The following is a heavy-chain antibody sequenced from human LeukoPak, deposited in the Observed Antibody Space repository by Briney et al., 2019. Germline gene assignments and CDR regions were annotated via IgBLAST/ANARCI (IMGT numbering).Heavy chain of an antibody. V-gene: IGHV4-4*07. CDR2: IYTSGST. CDR1: RGSIGTYY. CDR3: ARVSGRRGYPECSFDY. Sequence: SETLSLTCTVSRGSIGTYYWSWIRQPAGKRLDWIGRIYTSGSTKKNPSLSSRVTISIDASKNQFSLRLSSLTAADTAIYYCARVSGRRGYPECSFDYWGQGTPVIVSS. J-gene: IGHJ4*02. D-gene: IGHD3-10*01.